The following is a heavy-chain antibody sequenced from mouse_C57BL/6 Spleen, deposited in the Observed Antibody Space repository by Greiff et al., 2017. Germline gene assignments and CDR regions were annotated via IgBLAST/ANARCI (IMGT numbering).Heavy chain of an antibody. CDR3: ATFYYAYFDY. J-gene: IGHJ2*01. D-gene: IGHD2-1*01. V-gene: IGHV1-55*01. CDR2: IYPGSGST. CDR1: GYTFTSYW. Sequence: QVHVKQSGAELVKPGASVKMSCKASGYTFTSYWITWVKQRPGQGLEWIGDIYPGSGSTNYNEKFKSKATLTVDTSSSTAYMQLSSLTSEDSAVYYCATFYYAYFDYWGQGTTLTVSS.